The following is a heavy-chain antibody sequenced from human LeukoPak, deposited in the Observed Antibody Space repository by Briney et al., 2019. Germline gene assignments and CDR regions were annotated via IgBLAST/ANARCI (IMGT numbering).Heavy chain of an antibody. Sequence: GGSLRLSCAASGFIISIPMHWVRQAPRKGLEWVSAIGGSGGTTYYADSVKGRFIISRDNSKNTLYLQMNSLRAEDTAVYYCAKKMYYYETSGYGGGYWGQGTLVTVSS. CDR1: GFIISIP. V-gene: IGHV3-23*01. CDR3: AKKMYYYETSGYGGGY. CDR2: IGGSGGTT. D-gene: IGHD3-22*01. J-gene: IGHJ4*02.